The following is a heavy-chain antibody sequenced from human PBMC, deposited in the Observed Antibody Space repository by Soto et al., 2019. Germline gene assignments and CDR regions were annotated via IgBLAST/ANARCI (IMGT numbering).Heavy chain of an antibody. CDR1: GYTFTSYD. D-gene: IGHD3-22*01. Sequence: GASVKVSCKASGYTFTSYDINWVRQATGQGLEWMGWMNPNSGNTGYAQKFQGRVTMTRNTSISTAYMELSSLRSEDTAVYYCASLAMIVVRGYGMDVWGQGTTVTVSS. J-gene: IGHJ6*02. CDR3: ASLAMIVVRGYGMDV. V-gene: IGHV1-8*01. CDR2: MNPNSGNT.